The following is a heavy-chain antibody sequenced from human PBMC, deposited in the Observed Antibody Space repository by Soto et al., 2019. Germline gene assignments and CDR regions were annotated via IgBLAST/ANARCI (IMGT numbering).Heavy chain of an antibody. V-gene: IGHV1-69*01. CDR1: GGTFSSYA. CDR2: IIPIFGTA. J-gene: IGHJ3*02. CDR3: ARVRRGSGRGAFDI. Sequence: QVQLVQSGAEVKKPGSSVKVSCKASGGTFSSYAISWVRQAPGQGLEWMGGIIPIFGTANYAQKFQGRVTITADESTSTDYMELSSLRSEDTAVYYCARVRRGSGRGAFDIWGQGTMVTVSS. D-gene: IGHD2-15*01.